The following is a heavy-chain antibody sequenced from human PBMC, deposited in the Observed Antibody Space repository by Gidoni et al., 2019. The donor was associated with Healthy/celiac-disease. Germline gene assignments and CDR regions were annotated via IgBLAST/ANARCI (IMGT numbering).Heavy chain of an antibody. Sequence: EVQLVESGGGLVKPGGSLRLSCAASGLTFSNAWMGWVRQAPGKGLEWVGRIKSKTDGGTTDYAAPVKGRFTISRDDSKNTLYLQMNSLKTEDTAVYYCTTDTVTTSVYYYYYGMDVWGQGTTVTVSS. CDR3: TTDTVTTSVYYYYYGMDV. CDR2: IKSKTDGGTT. D-gene: IGHD4-17*01. V-gene: IGHV3-15*01. CDR1: GLTFSNAW. J-gene: IGHJ6*02.